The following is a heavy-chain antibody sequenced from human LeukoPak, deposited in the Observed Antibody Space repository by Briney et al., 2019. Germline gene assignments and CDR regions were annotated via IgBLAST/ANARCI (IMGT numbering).Heavy chain of an antibody. J-gene: IGHJ4*02. CDR1: GGSISSGSYY. Sequence: SQTLSLTCTVSGGSISSGSYYWSWIRQPAGKGLEWIGRIYTSGSTNHNPSLKSRVTISVDTSKNQFSLKLSSVTAADTAVYYCAREGRIAARPDYWGQGTLVTVSS. D-gene: IGHD6-6*01. V-gene: IGHV4-61*02. CDR2: IYTSGST. CDR3: AREGRIAARPDY.